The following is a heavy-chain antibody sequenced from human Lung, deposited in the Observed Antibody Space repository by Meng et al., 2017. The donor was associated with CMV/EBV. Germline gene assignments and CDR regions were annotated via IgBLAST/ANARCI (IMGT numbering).Heavy chain of an antibody. CDR2: INSDGSST. CDR1: GFTFSSYW. Sequence: GGSXRLXCAASGFTFSSYWMHWVRQAPGKGLVWVSRINSDGSSTSYADSVKGRFTISRDNAKNTLYLQMNSLRAEDTAVYYCARGLRTVIAAAGTSADAGWXQGTXVTVSS. D-gene: IGHD6-13*01. CDR3: ARGLRTVIAAAGTSADAG. J-gene: IGHJ4*02. V-gene: IGHV3-74*01.